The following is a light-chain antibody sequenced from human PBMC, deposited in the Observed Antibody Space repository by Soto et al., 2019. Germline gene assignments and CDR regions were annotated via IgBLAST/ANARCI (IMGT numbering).Light chain of an antibody. CDR3: QRYHSASK. V-gene: IGKV1-27*01. J-gene: IGKJ1*01. CDR1: QDIRKA. Sequence: DIQMTQSPSSLSASVGDRVTITCRASQDIRKALAWYQQKPGKVPELLIYASSTLQSGVPPRFSGSGSGTDFSLTIYSLQPEDVATYYCQRYHSASKFGPETKVKIK. CDR2: ASS.